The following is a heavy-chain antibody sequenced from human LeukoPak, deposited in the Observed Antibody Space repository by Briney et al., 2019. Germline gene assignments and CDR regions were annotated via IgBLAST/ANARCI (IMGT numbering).Heavy chain of an antibody. CDR2: IYHSGST. CDR3: AREGFDY. CDR1: GYSISSGYY. J-gene: IGHJ4*02. Sequence: SETLSLTCTVSGYSISSGYYWGWIRPPPGKGLEWIGSIYHSGSTYYNPSLKSRITISVDTSKNQFSLRLSSVTAADTAVYYCAREGFDYWGQGTLVTVSS. V-gene: IGHV4-38-2*02.